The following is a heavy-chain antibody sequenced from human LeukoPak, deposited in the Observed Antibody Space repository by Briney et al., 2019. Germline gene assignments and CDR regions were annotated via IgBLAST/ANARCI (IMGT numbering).Heavy chain of an antibody. Sequence: PGGSLRLSCAASGFTFSSYGMHWVRQAPGKGLEWVAFIRYDGSNKYYADSVKGRFTISRDNSKNTLYLQMNSLRAEDTAVYYSAKDRRDSSWDFDYWGQGTLVTVSS. CDR3: AKDRRDSSWDFDY. CDR1: GFTFSSYG. V-gene: IGHV3-30*02. J-gene: IGHJ4*02. CDR2: IRYDGSNK. D-gene: IGHD6-13*01.